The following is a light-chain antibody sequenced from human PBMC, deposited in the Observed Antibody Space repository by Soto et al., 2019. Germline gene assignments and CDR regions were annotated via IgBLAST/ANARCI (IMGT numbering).Light chain of an antibody. Sequence: EIVMTQSPATLSVSPGERASLSCRAYENIGTNLAWYQQKPGQAPRLLVYGGSTRAAGIPARFSGSGSGTEFTLTINSLQSEDSAVYYCQHYNNLPPYTFGPGATVEIK. CDR3: QHYNNLPPYT. J-gene: IGKJ2*01. CDR2: GGS. CDR1: ENIGTN. V-gene: IGKV3-15*01.